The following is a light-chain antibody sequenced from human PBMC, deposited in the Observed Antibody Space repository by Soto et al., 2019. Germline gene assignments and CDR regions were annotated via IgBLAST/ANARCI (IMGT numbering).Light chain of an antibody. CDR2: EVS. Sequence: QSALTQPASVSGSPGQSITISCTGTSSDVGGHNSVSWYQQHPGEVPKLMISEVSKRPSGVSNRFSGSKSGNTASLTISGLQAEDEADYYCSSYTTTFAVVFGGGTQLTVL. J-gene: IGLJ2*01. CDR1: SSDVGGHNS. V-gene: IGLV2-14*01. CDR3: SSYTTTFAVV.